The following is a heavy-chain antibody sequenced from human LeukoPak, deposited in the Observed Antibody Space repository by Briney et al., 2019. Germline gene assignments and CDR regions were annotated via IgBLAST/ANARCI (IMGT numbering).Heavy chain of an antibody. D-gene: IGHD3-22*01. V-gene: IGHV3-23*01. Sequence: GGSLRLSCAASGFTFSSYAMSWVRQAPGKGLEWVSAISGSGGSTYYADSVKGRFTISRDNSKNTLYLQMNSLRAEDTAVYYCASGYYYDSSGYPTTDPDFDYWGQGTLVTVSS. CDR3: ASGYYYDSSGYPTTDPDFDY. CDR1: GFTFSSYA. J-gene: IGHJ4*02. CDR2: ISGSGGST.